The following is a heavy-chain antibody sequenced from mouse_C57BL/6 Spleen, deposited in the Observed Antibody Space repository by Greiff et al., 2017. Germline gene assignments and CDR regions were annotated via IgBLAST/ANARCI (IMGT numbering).Heavy chain of an antibody. CDR1: GFTFTDYY. D-gene: IGHD1-1*01. Sequence: VQLKESGGGLVQPGGSLSLSCAASGFTFTDYYMSWVRQPPGKALEWLGFIRNKANGYTTEYSASVKGRFTISRDNSQSILYLQMNALRAEDSATYYCARYIYYGSRNYFDYWGQGTTLTVSS. V-gene: IGHV7-3*01. CDR2: IRNKANGYTT. CDR3: ARYIYYGSRNYFDY. J-gene: IGHJ2*01.